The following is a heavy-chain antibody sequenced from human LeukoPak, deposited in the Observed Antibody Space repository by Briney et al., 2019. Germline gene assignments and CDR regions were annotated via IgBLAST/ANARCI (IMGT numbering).Heavy chain of an antibody. CDR3: ARTMARELGVDY. CDR1: GGSISSYY. J-gene: IGHJ4*02. D-gene: IGHD3-10*01. Sequence: SETLSLTCTVSGGSISSYYWSWIRQPPGKGLEWIGYIYYSGSTNYNPSLKSRVTISVDTSKNQFSLKLSSVTAADTAVYYCARTMARELGVDYWGQGTLVTVSS. CDR2: IYYSGST. V-gene: IGHV4-59*01.